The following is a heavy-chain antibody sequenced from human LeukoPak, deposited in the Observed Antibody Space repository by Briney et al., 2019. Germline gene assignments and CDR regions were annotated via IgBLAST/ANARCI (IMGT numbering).Heavy chain of an antibody. V-gene: IGHV4-39*01. CDR2: IYTSGST. CDR1: GGSISRSSYY. CDR3: ARLPDYYYYMDV. Sequence: PSETLSLTCTVSGGSISRSSYYWGWIRQPPGKGLEWIGRIYTSGSTYYNPSLKSRVTISVDTSKNQFSLKLSSVTAADTAVYYCARLPDYYYYMDVWGKGTRSPSP. D-gene: IGHD2-2*01. J-gene: IGHJ6*03.